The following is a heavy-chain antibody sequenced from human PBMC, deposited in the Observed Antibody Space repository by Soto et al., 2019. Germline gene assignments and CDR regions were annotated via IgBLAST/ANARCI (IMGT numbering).Heavy chain of an antibody. CDR2: IWYDGSSQ. CDR3: VRDRASSGDYMGWLDP. J-gene: IGHJ5*02. Sequence: QVQLVESGGGVVQPGTSLRLSCVASGFTFSSYGMHWVRQAPGKGLEWVAVIWYDGSSQYYADSVKGRFTISRDTSKNTLHLQMNSLRAEDTAVYYCVRDRASSGDYMGWLDPWGQGTLVTVSS. D-gene: IGHD3-22*01. V-gene: IGHV3-33*01. CDR1: GFTFSSYG.